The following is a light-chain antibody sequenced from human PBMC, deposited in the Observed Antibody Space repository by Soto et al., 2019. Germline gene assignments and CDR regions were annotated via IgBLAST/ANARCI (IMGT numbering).Light chain of an antibody. CDR1: QSVNSNY. V-gene: IGKV3-20*01. J-gene: IGKJ3*01. Sequence: EIVFTQSPVTLSLSPGERATLSCRASQSVNSNYLAWHQQKPGQAPRLLIYGVSSRATGIPDRFSGSGSGTDFTLTISRLEPEDFAVYYCQQYGNSGVTFGPGTKVDI. CDR3: QQYGNSGVT. CDR2: GVS.